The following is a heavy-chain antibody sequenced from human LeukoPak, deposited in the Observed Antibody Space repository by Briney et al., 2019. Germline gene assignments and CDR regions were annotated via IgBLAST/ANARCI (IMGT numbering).Heavy chain of an antibody. V-gene: IGHV4-59*01. J-gene: IGHJ5*02. CDR1: GDSLNTYY. Sequence: PSETLSLTCTVSGDSLNTYYWTWLRQTPGKELEWIGFVASSGTSNYNPSLKSRVSISIDTSKNQFSLALTSVTPADTAVYYCARVVPGVVTSNWFDPWGQGTLVSVSS. D-gene: IGHD2-21*02. CDR3: ARVVPGVVTSNWFDP. CDR2: VASSGTS.